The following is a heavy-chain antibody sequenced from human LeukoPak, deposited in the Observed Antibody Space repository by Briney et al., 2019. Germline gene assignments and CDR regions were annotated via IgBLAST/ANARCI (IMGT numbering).Heavy chain of an antibody. CDR3: AKGQTSPHYYDSSGYSFDY. CDR2: ISWNSGSI. J-gene: IGHJ4*02. D-gene: IGHD3-22*01. Sequence: PGRSLRLSCAASGFTFDDYAMHWVRQAPGKGLEWVSGISWNSGSIGYADSVKGRFTISRDNAKNSLYLQMNSLRAEDTALYYCAKGQTSPHYYDSSGYSFDYWGQGTLVTVSS. V-gene: IGHV3-9*01. CDR1: GFTFDDYA.